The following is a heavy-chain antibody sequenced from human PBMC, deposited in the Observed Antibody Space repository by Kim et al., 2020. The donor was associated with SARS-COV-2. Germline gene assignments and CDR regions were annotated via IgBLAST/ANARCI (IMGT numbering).Heavy chain of an antibody. CDR1: GGTFSSYA. D-gene: IGHD5-18*01. J-gene: IGHJ6*02. CDR3: ARGERNTAMDDYYYYYGMDV. CDR2: IIPILGIA. V-gene: IGHV1-69*04. Sequence: SVKVSCKASGGTFSSYAISWVRQAPGQGLEWMGRIIPILGIANYAQKFQGRVTITADKSTSTAYMELSSLRSEDTAVYYCARGERNTAMDDYYYYYGMDVWGQGTTVTVSS.